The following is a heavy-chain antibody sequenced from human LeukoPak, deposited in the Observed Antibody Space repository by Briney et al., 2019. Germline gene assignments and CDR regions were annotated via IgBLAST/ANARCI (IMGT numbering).Heavy chain of an antibody. CDR1: GGTFSSYA. V-gene: IGHV7-4-1*02. J-gene: IGHJ4*02. D-gene: IGHD2-2*01. CDR2: INTNTGNP. Sequence: ASVKVSCKASGGTFSSYAISWVRQAPGQGLEWMGWINTNTGNPTYAQGFTGRFVFSLDTSVSTAYLQISSLKAEDTAVYYCARIYPLRGVPAAMADYWGQGTLVTVSS. CDR3: ARIYPLRGVPAAMADY.